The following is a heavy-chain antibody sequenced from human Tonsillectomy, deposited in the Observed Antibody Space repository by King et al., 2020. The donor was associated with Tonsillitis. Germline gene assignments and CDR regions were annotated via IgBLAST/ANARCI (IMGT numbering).Heavy chain of an antibody. CDR3: AKRVGEGGSGNPDDAY. D-gene: IGHD3-10*01. CDR1: A. J-gene: IGHJ4*02. V-gene: IGHV3-23*01. Sequence: AMSWFRQAPGKGLEWVSAISGSGGSTYYADSVKGRFTISRDNSKNTLYLQMNSLRAEDTAVYYCAKRVGEGGSGNPDDAYWGQGTLVTVSS. CDR2: ISGSGGST.